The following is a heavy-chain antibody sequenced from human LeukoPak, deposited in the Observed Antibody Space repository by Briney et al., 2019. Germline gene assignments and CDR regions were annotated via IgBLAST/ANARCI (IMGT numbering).Heavy chain of an antibody. CDR2: IGTAGEI. D-gene: IGHD6-13*01. Sequence: GGSLRLPCAASGFTFRSYDMHWVRQATGKGLEWVSGIGTAGEIYYPGSVKGRFTISRENAKNSLYLQMSSLRAGDTAVYYCARAVYSSTWYSRYFDLWGRGTLVTVSS. V-gene: IGHV3-13*01. CDR3: ARAVYSSTWYSRYFDL. CDR1: GFTFRSYD. J-gene: IGHJ2*01.